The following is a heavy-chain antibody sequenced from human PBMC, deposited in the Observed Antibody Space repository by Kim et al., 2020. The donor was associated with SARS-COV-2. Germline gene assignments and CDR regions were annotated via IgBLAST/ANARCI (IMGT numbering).Heavy chain of an antibody. D-gene: IGHD6-19*01. CDR3: ARDHWLASSHYFDY. J-gene: IGHJ4*02. Sequence: NPSLKSRVTRSVHTSNNQFSLRLTSVTAADTAVYFCARDHWLASSHYFDYWGQGALVTVSS. V-gene: IGHV4-4*07.